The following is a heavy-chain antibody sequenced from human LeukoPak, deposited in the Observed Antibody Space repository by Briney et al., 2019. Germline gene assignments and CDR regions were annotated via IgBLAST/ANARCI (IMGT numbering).Heavy chain of an antibody. J-gene: IGHJ5*02. CDR1: GGSISSSNW. CDR2: IYHSGST. V-gene: IGHV4-4*02. D-gene: IGHD6-13*01. Sequence: SGTLSLTCAVSGGSISSSNWWSWVRQPPGKRLEWIGEIYHSGSTNYNPSLKSRVTISVDKSKNQFSLKLSSVTAADTAVYYCALYSSSYGRFDPWGQGTLVTVSS. CDR3: ALYSSSYGRFDP.